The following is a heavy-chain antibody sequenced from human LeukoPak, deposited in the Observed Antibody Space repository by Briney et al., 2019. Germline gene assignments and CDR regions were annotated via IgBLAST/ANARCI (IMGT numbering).Heavy chain of an antibody. CDR2: IIPIFGTA. Sequence: SVKVSCKASGGTFSSYAISWVRQAPGQGLEWMGGIIPIFGTANYAQKFQGRVTITTDESTSTAYMELSSLRSEDTAAYYCARTIVVVPARENYYMDVWGKGTTVTVSS. V-gene: IGHV1-69*05. J-gene: IGHJ6*03. CDR1: GGTFSSYA. D-gene: IGHD2-2*01. CDR3: ARTIVVVPARENYYMDV.